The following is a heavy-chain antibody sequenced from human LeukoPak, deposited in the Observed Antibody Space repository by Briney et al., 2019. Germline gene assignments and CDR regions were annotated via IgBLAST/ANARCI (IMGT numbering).Heavy chain of an antibody. CDR1: GGSISSGGYY. J-gene: IGHJ4*02. V-gene: IGHV4-30-2*01. Sequence: SQTLSLTCTVSGGSISSGGYYWSWIRQPPGKGLEWIGYIHHSGSTYYNPSLKSRVTISVDRSKNQFSLKLSSVTAADTAVYYCARPPRLVFGVDHYFDYWGQGTLVTVSS. CDR3: ARPPRLVFGVDHYFDY. CDR2: IHHSGST. D-gene: IGHD3-3*01.